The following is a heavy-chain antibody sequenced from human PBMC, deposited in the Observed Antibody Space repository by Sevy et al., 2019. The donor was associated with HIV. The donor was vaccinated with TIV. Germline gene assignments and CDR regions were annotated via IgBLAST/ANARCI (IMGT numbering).Heavy chain of an antibody. CDR2: MNPNSGNT. CDR1: GYTFTSYD. J-gene: IGHJ6*02. V-gene: IGHV1-8*01. D-gene: IGHD3-3*01. CDR3: AGGHPHPPLYSYYDFWSGYYADYYYGMDV. Sequence: ASVKVSCKASGYTFTSYDINWVRQATGQGLEWMGWMNPNSGNTGYAQKFQGRVTMTRNTSISTAYMELSSLRSEDTAVYYCAGGHPHPPLYSYYDFWSGYYADYYYGMDVWGQGTTVTVSS.